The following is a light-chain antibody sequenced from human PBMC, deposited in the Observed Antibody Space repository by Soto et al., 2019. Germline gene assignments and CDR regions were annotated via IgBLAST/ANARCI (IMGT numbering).Light chain of an antibody. J-gene: IGKJ2*01. CDR3: QHYNNWPNT. CDR2: DAS. CDR1: QSVSSD. Sequence: ETVMTQSPATLSVSPGERATLSCRASQSVSSDLAWYQQKPGQAPRLLIYDASTRATGIPARFSDSGSGAEFTLTISSLQSEDFAVYYCQHYNNWPNTFGQGTKLEIK. V-gene: IGKV3-15*01.